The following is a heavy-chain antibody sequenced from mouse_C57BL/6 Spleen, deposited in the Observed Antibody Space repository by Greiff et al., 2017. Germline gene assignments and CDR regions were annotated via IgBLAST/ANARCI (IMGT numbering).Heavy chain of an antibody. CDR2: IDPSDSYT. D-gene: IGHD3-3*01. Sequence: QVQLQQPGAELVMPGASVKLSCKASGYTFTSYWMHWVKQRPGQGLEWIGEIDPSDSYTNYNQKCKGKSTLTVDKSSSTAYMQLSSLTSEDSAVYYCARGGGRGGYAMDYWGQGTSVTVSS. CDR3: ARGGGRGGYAMDY. CDR1: GYTFTSYW. J-gene: IGHJ4*01. V-gene: IGHV1-69*01.